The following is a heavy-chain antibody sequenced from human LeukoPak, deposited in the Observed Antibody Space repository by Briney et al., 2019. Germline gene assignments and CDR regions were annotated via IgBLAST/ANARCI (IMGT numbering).Heavy chain of an antibody. CDR1: GFPFRTYW. Sequence: SGGSLRLSCAASGFPFRTYWMHWVRQAPGKGLVWVSRISTDGRSTRYADPVKGRFTISRDNAENTLYLQMNSLRDEDTAVYYCAREQDSSSRLDYWGQGILVTVSS. V-gene: IGHV3-74*01. J-gene: IGHJ4*02. CDR3: AREQDSSSRLDY. D-gene: IGHD3-22*01. CDR2: ISTDGRST.